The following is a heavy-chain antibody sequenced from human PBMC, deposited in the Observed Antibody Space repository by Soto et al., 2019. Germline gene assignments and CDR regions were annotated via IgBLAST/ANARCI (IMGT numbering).Heavy chain of an antibody. V-gene: IGHV1-18*01. CDR1: GYTFTNYG. J-gene: IGHJ1*01. D-gene: IGHD2-8*02. Sequence: QVHMVQSGAEVNKPGASVKVSCKTSGYTFTNYGISWVRQAPGQAPQWMGCISCYNGDTKYAQTLQGRVTMTTDTSTSTAYMELRSLRSDDTAVYYCASGGTAWSAEYYQHWGQVTVVIVS. CDR2: ISCYNGDT. CDR3: ASGGTAWSAEYYQH.